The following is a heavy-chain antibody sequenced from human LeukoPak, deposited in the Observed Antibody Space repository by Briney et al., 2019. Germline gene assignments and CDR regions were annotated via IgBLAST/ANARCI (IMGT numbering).Heavy chain of an antibody. CDR1: GFTFSGFA. J-gene: IGHJ3*02. D-gene: IGHD2-2*01. CDR3: ALSSCSASCSDAFDI. Sequence: GGSLRLSCAASGFTFSGFAMHWVRQAPGKGLEWVSVISYDGTNKYYADSVKGRFTISRDNSKNTLYLQMNSLRAEDTAVYYCALSSCSASCSDAFDIWGQGTMVTVSS. V-gene: IGHV3-30-3*01. CDR2: ISYDGTNK.